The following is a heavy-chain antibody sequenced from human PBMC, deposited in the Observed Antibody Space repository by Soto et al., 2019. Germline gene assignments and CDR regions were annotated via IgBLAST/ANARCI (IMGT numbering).Heavy chain of an antibody. CDR2: IYYSGST. Sequence: QVQLQESGPGLVKPSQTLSLTCTVSGGSISSGGYYWSWIRQHPGKGLEWIGYIYYSGSTYYNPSLKSRGTRTVDTSKNQFSLKLSAVTAADTAGYYCARDTDPLDSSISNAFDIWGQGTMVTVSS. V-gene: IGHV4-31*03. CDR1: GGSISSGGYY. CDR3: ARDTDPLDSSISNAFDI. D-gene: IGHD3-22*01. J-gene: IGHJ3*02.